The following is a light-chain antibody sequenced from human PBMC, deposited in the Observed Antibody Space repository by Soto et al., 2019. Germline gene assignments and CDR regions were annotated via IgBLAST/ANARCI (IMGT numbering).Light chain of an antibody. CDR1: QGIRTN. CDR2: GAS. CDR3: HQHDGDTYT. Sequence: DVQMTQSPSSLSASVGDRVTITCRASQGIRTNLNWYQQKPGQAPKRLIYGASTLQSGVPSRFGGSGSGTEFTLTSTGLQPEDFATYYCHQHDGDTYTFGQGNKVDVK. J-gene: IGKJ2*01. V-gene: IGKV1-17*01.